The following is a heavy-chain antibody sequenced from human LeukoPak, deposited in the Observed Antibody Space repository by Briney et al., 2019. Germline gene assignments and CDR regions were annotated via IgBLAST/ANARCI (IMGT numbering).Heavy chain of an antibody. CDR2: ISGSGGST. CDR1: GFTFSSYA. D-gene: IGHD2-2*01. CDR3: AKEASPIVVVPAAIYFDY. V-gene: IGHV3-23*01. Sequence: GGSLRLSCAASGFTFSSYAMSWVRQAPGKGLEWVSSISGSGGSTYYADSVKGRFTISRDNSKNTLYLQMNSLRAEDTAVYYCAKEASPIVVVPAAIYFDYWGQGTLVTVSS. J-gene: IGHJ4*02.